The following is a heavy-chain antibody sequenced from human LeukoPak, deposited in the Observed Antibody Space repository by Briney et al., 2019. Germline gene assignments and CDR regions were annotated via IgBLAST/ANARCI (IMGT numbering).Heavy chain of an antibody. Sequence: GGSLRLSCAASGFTFSSYSMNWVRQPPGKGLEWVSSISSGNNYIYYADSVQGRFTISRDNAKNSLYLQMNSLRAEDTAVYFCARAVRGYYFDYWGQGTLVTVSS. V-gene: IGHV3-21*04. CDR1: GFTFSSYS. CDR3: ARAVRGYYFDY. J-gene: IGHJ4*02. CDR2: ISSGNNYI. D-gene: IGHD3-22*01.